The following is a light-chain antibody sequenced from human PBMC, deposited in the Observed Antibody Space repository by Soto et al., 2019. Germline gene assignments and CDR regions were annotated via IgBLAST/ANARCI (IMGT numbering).Light chain of an antibody. J-gene: IGKJ4*01. Sequence: DIQMTQSPSSLSASVGDRVTITCRASQSISSYLNWYQQKPGKAPKLLIYAASSLQSGVPSRFSGSGSGTDFTLTISSLQPEDFETYYCQQSYSTHTFGGGTKVEIK. CDR1: QSISSY. V-gene: IGKV1-39*01. CDR2: AAS. CDR3: QQSYSTHT.